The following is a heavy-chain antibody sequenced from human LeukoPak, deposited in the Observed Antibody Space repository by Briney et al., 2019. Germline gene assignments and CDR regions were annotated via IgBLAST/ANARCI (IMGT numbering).Heavy chain of an antibody. Sequence: PSETLSLTCAVSGGSISSSNWWSWVRQPPGKGLEWIGEIYHSGSTNYNPSLKSRVTISLDKSKNQFSLKLSSVTAADTAVYYCARHNGDYAPRAFDIWGQGTMVTVSS. D-gene: IGHD4-17*01. J-gene: IGHJ3*02. CDR1: GGSISSSNW. CDR3: ARHNGDYAPRAFDI. CDR2: IYHSGST. V-gene: IGHV4-4*02.